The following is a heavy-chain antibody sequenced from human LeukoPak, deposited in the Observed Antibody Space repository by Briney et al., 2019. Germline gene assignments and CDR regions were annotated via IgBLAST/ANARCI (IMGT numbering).Heavy chain of an antibody. D-gene: IGHD3-22*01. CDR1: GFTFSSYW. V-gene: IGHV3-7*01. Sequence: PGGSLRLSCAASGFTFSSYWMSWVRQPPGKGLEWVANIKQDGSEKYYVDSVKGRFTISRDNAKNSLYLQMNSLRAEDTAVYYCARERGSGYLDYWGQGTLVTVSS. CDR3: ARERGSGYLDY. J-gene: IGHJ4*02. CDR2: IKQDGSEK.